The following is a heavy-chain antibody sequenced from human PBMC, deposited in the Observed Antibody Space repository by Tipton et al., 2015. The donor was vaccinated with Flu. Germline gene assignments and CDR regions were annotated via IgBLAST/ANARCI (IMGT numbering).Heavy chain of an antibody. CDR2: VHYSGSS. D-gene: IGHD1-14*01. V-gene: IGHV4-59*02. J-gene: IGHJ4*02. CDR3: ARIGSIGTSSH. Sequence: TLSLTCTVSGGFVSSYFWTWIRQAPGKGLEWIGYVHYSGSSNYSPSLKSRVTISLDASKNQFSLQLTSVTAADTAIYYCARIGSIGTSSHWGQGTQVTVSS. CDR1: GGFVSSYF.